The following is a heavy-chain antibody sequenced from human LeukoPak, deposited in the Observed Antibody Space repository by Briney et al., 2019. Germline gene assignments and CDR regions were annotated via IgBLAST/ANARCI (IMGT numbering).Heavy chain of an antibody. Sequence: GRSLRLSCAASGFTFSSYAMSWVRQAPGKGLEWVSAISGSGGSTYYAGSVKGRFTISRDNSKNTLYLQMNSLRAEDTAVYYCAKDRLDYGDYVFDYWGQGTLVTVSS. CDR3: AKDRLDYGDYVFDY. J-gene: IGHJ4*02. D-gene: IGHD4-17*01. CDR1: GFTFSSYA. CDR2: ISGSGGST. V-gene: IGHV3-23*01.